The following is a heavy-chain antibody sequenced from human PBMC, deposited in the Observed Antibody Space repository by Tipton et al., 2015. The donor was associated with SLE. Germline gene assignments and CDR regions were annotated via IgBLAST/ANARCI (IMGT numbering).Heavy chain of an antibody. CDR1: SGSISSGGYS. Sequence: TLSLTCAVSSGSISSGGYSWNWIRQPPGKGLEWIGYIYHSGSTYYNPSLKSRVTILVDRSKNQFSLKLSSVTAADTAVYYCARGGDIVGGPFDYWGQGTLVTVSS. D-gene: IGHD2-15*01. CDR3: ARGGDIVGGPFDY. CDR2: IYHSGST. V-gene: IGHV4-30-2*01. J-gene: IGHJ4*02.